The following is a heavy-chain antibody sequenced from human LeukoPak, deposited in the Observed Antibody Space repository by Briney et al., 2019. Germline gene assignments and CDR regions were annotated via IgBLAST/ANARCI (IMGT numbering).Heavy chain of an antibody. CDR2: IYPGDSDT. Sequence: GESLKIFCKGSGCSFTSYWIGWVRQMPGKGLEGRGIIYPGDSDTRYSPSFQGQVTISADKSISTAYLQWSSLKTSDTAMYYCARHGSNWNYDYYYYMDVWGKGTTVTVSS. J-gene: IGHJ6*03. V-gene: IGHV5-51*01. CDR1: GCSFTSYW. CDR3: ARHGSNWNYDYYYYMDV. D-gene: IGHD1-1*01.